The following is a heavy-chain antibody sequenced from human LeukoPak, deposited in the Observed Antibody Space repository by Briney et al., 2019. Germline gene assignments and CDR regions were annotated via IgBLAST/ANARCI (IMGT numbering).Heavy chain of an antibody. CDR2: INPYSGNT. Sequence: ASVKVSCKASGHTFTEHPMHWVRQAPGQGLEWVGDINPYSGNTNYAHHFQGRVTMTLDTSINVAYLEVRRLKVNDTAMYYCARGSRVGATFDNWGQGTLVIVSS. J-gene: IGHJ4*02. CDR3: ARGSRVGATFDN. D-gene: IGHD1-26*01. CDR1: GHTFTEHP. V-gene: IGHV1-2*07.